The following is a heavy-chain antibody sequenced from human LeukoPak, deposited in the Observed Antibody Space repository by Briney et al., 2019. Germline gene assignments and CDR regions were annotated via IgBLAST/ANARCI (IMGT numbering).Heavy chain of an antibody. CDR1: GYTFTGYY. D-gene: IGHD4-17*01. J-gene: IGHJ4*02. Sequence: ASVKVSCKASGYTFTGYYMHCVRQAPGQGLEWMGWINPNSGGTHYAQKFQGRVTVTRDTSISTTYMDLSRLKSDDTASYYCARKGEIYGDYDYWGQGTLVTVSS. V-gene: IGHV1-2*02. CDR3: ARKGEIYGDYDY. CDR2: INPNSGGT.